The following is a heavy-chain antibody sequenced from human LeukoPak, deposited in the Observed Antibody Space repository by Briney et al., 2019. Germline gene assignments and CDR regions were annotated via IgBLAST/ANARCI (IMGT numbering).Heavy chain of an antibody. CDR3: PKRALGSKGYFEY. J-gene: IGHJ4*02. CDR1: GFPFSWDW. CDR2: ISGSGGST. Sequence: GGSLRLSCAASGFPFSWDWMHWVRQAPGKGLEWVSVISGSGGSTYYADSVKGRFTISRDNSKNTLYLQMNSLRAEDTAIYDCPKRALGSKGYFEYWGQGTLVTVSS. V-gene: IGHV3-23*01. D-gene: IGHD3-16*02.